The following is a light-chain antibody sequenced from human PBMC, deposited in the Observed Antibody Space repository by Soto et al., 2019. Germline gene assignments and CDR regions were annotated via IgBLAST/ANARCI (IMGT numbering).Light chain of an antibody. CDR1: QSVGSN. CDR3: QQYGSSGRT. V-gene: IGKV3-20*01. Sequence: EIVLTQSPATLSVSPEERATLSCRASQSVGSNLAWYQQKPGQAPRLLIYGASSRATGIPDRFSGSGSGTDFTLTISRLEPEDFAVYYCQQYGSSGRTFGQGTKVDIK. J-gene: IGKJ1*01. CDR2: GAS.